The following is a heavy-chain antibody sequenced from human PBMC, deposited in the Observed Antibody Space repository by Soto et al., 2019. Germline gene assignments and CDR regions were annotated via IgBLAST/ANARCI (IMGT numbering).Heavy chain of an antibody. V-gene: IGHV3-21*01. D-gene: IGHD3-3*01. CDR2: ISSSSSYI. CDR3: ARDHLPDFWSGSLPKNFDY. J-gene: IGHJ4*02. CDR1: GFTFSSYS. Sequence: KPGGSLRLSCAASGFTFSSYSMNWVRQAPGKGLEWVSSISSSSSYIYYADSVKGRFTISRDNAKNSLYLQMNSLRAEDTAVYYCARDHLPDFWSGSLPKNFDYWGQGTLVTVSS.